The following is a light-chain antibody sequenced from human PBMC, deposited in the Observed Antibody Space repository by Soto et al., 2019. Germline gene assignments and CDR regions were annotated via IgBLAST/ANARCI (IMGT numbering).Light chain of an antibody. CDR2: DVT. CDR3: TSFTSSSTPWV. CDR1: SSDVGSYNY. J-gene: IGLJ3*02. Sequence: QSALTQPASVSGSPGQSITISCTGTSSDVGSYNYVSWYQQHPGKAPTLMIYDVTNRPSGVSNRFSGSKSGNTASLTISGLQAEDEADYYCTSFTSSSTPWVFGGGTKLTVL. V-gene: IGLV2-14*01.